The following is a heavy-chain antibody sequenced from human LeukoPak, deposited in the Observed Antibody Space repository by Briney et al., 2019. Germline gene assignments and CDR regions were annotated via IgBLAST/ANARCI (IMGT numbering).Heavy chain of an antibody. D-gene: IGHD3-16*01. CDR2: ISPRSETI. CDR1: GFSFNRRG. V-gene: IGHV3-48*04. Sequence: RTGGSLRLSCATSGFSFNRRGMNWVRQPPGKGLEWVSYISPRSETIFYAESVQGRFAVSRDDAKGSLYLQMHTLRVEDTAVYYCARVDGPTVFTYYMDLWGKGTTVTVAS. CDR3: ARVDGPTVFTYYMDL. J-gene: IGHJ6*03.